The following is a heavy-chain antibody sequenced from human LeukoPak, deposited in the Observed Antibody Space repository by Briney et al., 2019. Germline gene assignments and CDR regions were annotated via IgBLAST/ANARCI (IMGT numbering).Heavy chain of an antibody. CDR1: GFTFINAW. Sequence: PGGSLRLSCATSGFTFINAWMSWVRQAPGKGLEWVGRLKSKVDGETADYGAPVRGRFIISRDDSKGTLYLQMNSLKTEDTGVYYCNTVGDCYGSGYWGQGTLVTVSS. V-gene: IGHV3-15*01. CDR2: LKSKVDGETA. CDR3: NTVGDCYGSGY. D-gene: IGHD3-10*01. J-gene: IGHJ4*02.